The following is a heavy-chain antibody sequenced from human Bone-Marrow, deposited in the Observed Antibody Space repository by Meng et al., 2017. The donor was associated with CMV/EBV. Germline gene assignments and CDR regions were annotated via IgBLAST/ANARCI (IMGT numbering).Heavy chain of an antibody. D-gene: IGHD2-2*02. CDR1: GGSFSGYY. Sequence: SETLSLTCAVYGGSFSGYYWSWIRQPPGKGLEWIGEINHSGSTNYNPSLKSRVTISVDTSKNQFSLKLSSVTAADTAVYYCAIGYCSSTSCYRGYGMDVCGQGTTVTVSS. J-gene: IGHJ6*02. CDR2: INHSGST. CDR3: AIGYCSSTSCYRGYGMDV. V-gene: IGHV4-34*01.